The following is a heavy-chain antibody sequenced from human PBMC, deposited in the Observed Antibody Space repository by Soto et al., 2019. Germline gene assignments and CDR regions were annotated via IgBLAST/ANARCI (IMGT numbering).Heavy chain of an antibody. Sequence: GGSLRLSCAASGFPFSSYSMNWVRQAPGRGLEWVSYISGSGSPMNYRESVKGRFTISRDNAGNSLHLQMNSVRAEDTAIYYCARDLDWSFDYWGQGALVTVSS. CDR3: ARDLDWSFDY. D-gene: IGHD3-3*01. V-gene: IGHV3-48*01. CDR1: GFPFSSYS. J-gene: IGHJ4*02. CDR2: ISGSGSPM.